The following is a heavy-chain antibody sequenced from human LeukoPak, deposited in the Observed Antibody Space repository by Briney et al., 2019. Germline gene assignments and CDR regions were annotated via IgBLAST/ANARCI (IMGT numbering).Heavy chain of an antibody. D-gene: IGHD3-10*01. CDR1: GNSFNKYA. V-gene: IGHV1-69*06. J-gene: IGHJ4*02. Sequence: SVKVSCKASGNSFNKYAITWVRQAPGQGLEWMGEFIPIFGTAKYAEKFQGRVTITADKSTSTAYMDLNSLRSEDTAVYYCTRGGFGELYHFDYWGQGTLVTVSS. CDR2: FIPIFGTA. CDR3: TRGGFGELYHFDY.